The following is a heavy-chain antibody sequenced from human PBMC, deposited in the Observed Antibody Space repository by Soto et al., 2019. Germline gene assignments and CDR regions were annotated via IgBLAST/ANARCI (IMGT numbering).Heavy chain of an antibody. CDR2: IYPGDSDT. V-gene: IGHV5-51*01. D-gene: IGHD6-13*01. J-gene: IGHJ6*02. CDR1: GYSFTSYW. CDR3: ARHDPYSSSFEYYYYGMDV. Sequence: PGESLKISCKGSGYSFTSYWIGWVRQMPGKGLEWMGIIYPGDSDTRYSPSFQGQVTISADKSISTAYLQWSSLKASDTAMYYCARHDPYSSSFEYYYYGMDVWGQGTTVTVSS.